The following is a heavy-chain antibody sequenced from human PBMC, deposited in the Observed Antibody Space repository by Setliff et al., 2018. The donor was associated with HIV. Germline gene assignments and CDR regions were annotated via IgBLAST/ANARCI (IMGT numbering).Heavy chain of an antibody. CDR3: ARSMHYPGDDAFDI. V-gene: IGHV4-59*11. CDR1: GGSTSSHY. CDR2: IYYSGST. D-gene: IGHD3-10*01. Sequence: SETLSLTCTVSGGSTSSHYWSWIRQPPGKGLEWIGYIYYSGSTYYNPSLKSRVTMSVDTSKNQFSLNLSSVTAADTAVYYCARSMHYPGDDAFDIWGQGTMVTVSS. J-gene: IGHJ3*02.